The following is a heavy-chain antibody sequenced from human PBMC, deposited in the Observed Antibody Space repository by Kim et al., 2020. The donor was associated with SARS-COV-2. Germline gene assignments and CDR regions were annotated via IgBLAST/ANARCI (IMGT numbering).Heavy chain of an antibody. CDR2: ISGSGGTI. J-gene: IGHJ4*02. V-gene: IGHV3-11*01. CDR3: ARGKMGLEY. CDR1: GFAFSDYY. D-gene: IGHD2-8*01. Sequence: GGSLRLSCAASGFAFSDYYMTWIRQAPGKGPEWVSSISGSGGTIYYADSVKGRFTISRDNAKNSLYLQVNSLRAEDTAVYYCARGKMGLEYWGLGTLVSVSS.